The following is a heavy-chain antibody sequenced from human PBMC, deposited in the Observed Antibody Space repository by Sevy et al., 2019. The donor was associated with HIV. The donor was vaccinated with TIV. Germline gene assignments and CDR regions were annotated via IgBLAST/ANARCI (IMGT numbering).Heavy chain of an antibody. Sequence: GGSLRLSCVASGFTFRNAWMTWVRQVPGKGLEWVGRIVNDPDGGTTDYAAPGKGRFIIPRDDSKNTLYLQMNSLKTAEKAVYYCITGIVVQSGYSYDFSRINPDFAHNSGADVWGQGTTVTVSS. V-gene: IGHV3-15*04. CDR1: GFTFRNAW. CDR3: ITGIVVQSGYSYDFSRINPDFAHNSGADV. D-gene: IGHD5-18*01. J-gene: IGHJ6*02. CDR2: IVNDPDGGTT.